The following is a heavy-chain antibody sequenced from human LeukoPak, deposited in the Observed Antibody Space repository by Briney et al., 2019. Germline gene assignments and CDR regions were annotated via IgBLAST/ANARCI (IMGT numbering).Heavy chain of an antibody. J-gene: IGHJ4*02. D-gene: IGHD4-17*01. CDR2: INHSGST. CDR3: ARGEYGDYRDY. CDR1: GGSFSGYY. V-gene: IGHV4-34*01. Sequence: SETLSLTCAVYGGSFSGYYWSWIRQPPGKGLEWIGEINHSGSTNYNPSLKSRVTISVDTSKNQFSLKLSSVTAADTAVYYCARGEYGDYRDYWGQGTLVTVSS.